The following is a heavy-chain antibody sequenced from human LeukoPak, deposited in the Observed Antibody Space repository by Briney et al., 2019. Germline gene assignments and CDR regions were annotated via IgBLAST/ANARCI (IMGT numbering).Heavy chain of an antibody. D-gene: IGHD5-12*01. CDR2: INPNSGGT. CDR3: ATLRGVRRYSGYDSVVGH. CDR1: GYTFTVYY. J-gene: IGHJ4*02. V-gene: IGHV1-2*02. Sequence: ASVKVSCKASGYTFTVYYIHWVRQAPGQGLEWMGWINPNSGGTNYAQKFQGRVTMTRDTSISIAYMELSGLRSDDTAVYYCATLRGVRRYSGYDSVVGHWGQGTLVTVSS.